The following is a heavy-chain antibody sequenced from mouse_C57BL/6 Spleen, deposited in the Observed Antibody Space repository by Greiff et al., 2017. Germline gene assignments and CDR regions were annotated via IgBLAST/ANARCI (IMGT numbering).Heavy chain of an antibody. CDR1: GFTFSDYG. V-gene: IGHV5-17*01. CDR2: ISSGSSTI. Sequence: EVKLVESGGGLVKPGASLKLSCAASGFTFSDYGMHWVRQAPEKGLEWVAYISSGSSTIYYADTVKGRFTISRDNAKNTLFLQMTSLRSEDTAMYYCASELGRAWFAYWGQGTLVTVSA. D-gene: IGHD4-1*01. CDR3: ASELGRAWFAY. J-gene: IGHJ3*01.